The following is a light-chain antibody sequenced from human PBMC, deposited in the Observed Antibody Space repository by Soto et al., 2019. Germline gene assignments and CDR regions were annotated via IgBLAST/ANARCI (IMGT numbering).Light chain of an antibody. J-gene: IGLJ3*02. CDR2: EVT. CDR1: SSDVGSYNL. V-gene: IGLV2-23*02. CDR3: CSYADSSTWV. Sequence: QSVLTQPASVSGSPGQSITISCTGTSSDVGSYNLVSWYQQHPGKAPKFMIYEVTKRPSGVFNRFSGSKSGNTASLTISGLQAEDEADYYCCSYADSSTWVFGGGTKVTVL.